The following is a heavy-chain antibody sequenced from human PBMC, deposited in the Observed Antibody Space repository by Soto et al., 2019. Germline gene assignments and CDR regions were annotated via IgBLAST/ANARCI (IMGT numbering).Heavy chain of an antibody. D-gene: IGHD3-3*01. J-gene: IGHJ2*01. CDR2: ISGSGGST. CDR1: GFTFSSYA. CDR3: AKEGSYITIFGVVNNYWYFDL. Sequence: EVQLLESGGGLVQPGGSLRLSCAASGFTFSSYAMSWVRQAPGKGLEWVSAISGSGGSTYYADSVKGRFTISRDNSKNTLYLQMNSLRAEHTAVYYCAKEGSYITIFGVVNNYWYFDLWGRGTLVTVSS. V-gene: IGHV3-23*01.